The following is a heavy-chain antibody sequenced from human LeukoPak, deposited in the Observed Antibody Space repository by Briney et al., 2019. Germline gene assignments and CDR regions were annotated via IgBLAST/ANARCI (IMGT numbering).Heavy chain of an antibody. CDR3: ARDRITILGVVIPPGGMDV. CDR2: ISGSGGST. D-gene: IGHD3-3*01. J-gene: IGHJ6*02. V-gene: IGHV3-23*01. Sequence: GGSLRLSCAASGFTFSSYAMSWVRQAPGKGLEWVSAISGSGGSTYYADSVKGRFTISRDNAKNSLYLQMNSLRAEDTAVYYCARDRITILGVVIPPGGMDVWGQGTTVTVSS. CDR1: GFTFSSYA.